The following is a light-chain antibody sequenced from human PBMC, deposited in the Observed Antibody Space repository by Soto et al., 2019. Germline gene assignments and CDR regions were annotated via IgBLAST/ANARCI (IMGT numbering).Light chain of an antibody. J-gene: IGKJ4*02. V-gene: IGKV3-15*01. CDR3: QQYKSWSRT. CDR2: GAS. CDR1: QSVSSN. Sequence: DIMMSQSAATLSVKPGERATLSCMASQSVSSNLAWYQQRSGQAPRLLIYGASTRATDMPGRFSGSGSGTEFTLTISSLQSEDFAIYYCQQYKSWSRTFGRGTMVDVK.